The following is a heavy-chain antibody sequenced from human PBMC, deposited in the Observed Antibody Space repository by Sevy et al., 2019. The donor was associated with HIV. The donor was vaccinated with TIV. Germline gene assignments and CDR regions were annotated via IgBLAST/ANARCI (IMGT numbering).Heavy chain of an antibody. CDR3: ASRMYYYDSSGYYPWYFDY. J-gene: IGHJ4*02. D-gene: IGHD3-22*01. CDR1: GFTFSSYS. V-gene: IGHV3-21*01. Sequence: GGSLRLSCAASGFTFSSYSMNWVRQAPGKGLEWVSSISSSSYIYYADSVKGRFTISRDNAKNSLYLQMNSLRAEDTAVYYCASRMYYYDSSGYYPWYFDYWGQGTLVTVSS. CDR2: ISSSSYI.